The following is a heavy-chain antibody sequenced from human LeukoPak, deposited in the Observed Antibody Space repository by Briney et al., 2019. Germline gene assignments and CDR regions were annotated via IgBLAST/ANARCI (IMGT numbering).Heavy chain of an antibody. D-gene: IGHD2-21*02. V-gene: IGHV5-51*01. CDR3: ASSTYCNGDCYSPSGAFDI. CDR1: GYHFNSHW. J-gene: IGHJ3*02. Sequence: GESLKISCKGSGYHFNSHWIGWVRQMPGKGLEWMGITYPGNSDTRYSPSFQGQVTISADKSISTAYLQWSSLKASDTAIYYCASSTYCNGDCYSPSGAFDIWGQGTMVTVSS. CDR2: TYPGNSDT.